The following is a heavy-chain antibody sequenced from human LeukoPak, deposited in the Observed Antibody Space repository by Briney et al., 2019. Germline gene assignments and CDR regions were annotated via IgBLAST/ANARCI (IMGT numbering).Heavy chain of an antibody. CDR1: GFTFSSYA. CDR2: ISGSGGST. J-gene: IGHJ3*02. V-gene: IGHV3-23*01. D-gene: IGHD3-3*01. CDR3: AKEAGITIFGVVVRAFDI. Sequence: GGSLRLSXAASGFTFSSYAMSWVRQAPGKGLEWVSAISGSGGSTYYADSVKGRFTISRDNSKNTLYLQMNSLRAEDTAVYYCAKEAGITIFGVVVRAFDIWGQGTMVTVSS.